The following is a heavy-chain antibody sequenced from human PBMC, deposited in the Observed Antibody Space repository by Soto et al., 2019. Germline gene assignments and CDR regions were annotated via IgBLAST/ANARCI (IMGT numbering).Heavy chain of an antibody. J-gene: IGHJ4*02. D-gene: IGHD2-15*01. CDR1: GFSLSTSGVG. Sequence: QITLKESGPTLVTPTQTLTLTCTFSGFSLSTSGVGVGWIRQPPGKALEWLALVYWDDDKRYSPSLKTRLNITKNSSKSQLVLTMTTMDPVHTATYYCPHRPSYFSGGSCYSGFDNWGQGTLVTVSS. CDR2: VYWDDDK. CDR3: PHRPSYFSGGSCYSGFDN. V-gene: IGHV2-5*02.